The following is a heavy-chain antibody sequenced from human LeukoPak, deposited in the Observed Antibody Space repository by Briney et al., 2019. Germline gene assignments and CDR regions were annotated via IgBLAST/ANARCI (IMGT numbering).Heavy chain of an antibody. V-gene: IGHV4-34*01. J-gene: IGHJ4*02. Sequence: SETLSLTCAVYGGSFSGYYWSWIRQPPGKGLEWIGEINHSGSTNYNPSLESRVTISVDTSKNQFSLKLSSVTAADTAVYYCARGVRTYYYGSGSYCRFDYWGQGTLVTVSS. CDR3: ARGVRTYYYGSGSYCRFDY. CDR2: INHSGST. D-gene: IGHD3-10*01. CDR1: GGSFSGYY.